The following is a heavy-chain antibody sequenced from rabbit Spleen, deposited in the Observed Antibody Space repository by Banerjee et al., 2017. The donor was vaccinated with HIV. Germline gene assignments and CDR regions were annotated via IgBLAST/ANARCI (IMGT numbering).Heavy chain of an antibody. V-gene: IGHV1S45*01. J-gene: IGHJ6*01. Sequence: QEQLKESGGGLVQPGGSLKLSCKASGFDFSGYYMSWVRQAPGKGLELIACIDTNDGDTDYANWPKGRFTISKTSSTTVTLKMTSLTAADTATYFCARDTSSSFSSYGMDLWGQGTLVTVS. CDR1: GFDFSGYYM. CDR3: ARDTSSSFSSYGMDL. D-gene: IGHD1-1*01. CDR2: IDTNDGDT.